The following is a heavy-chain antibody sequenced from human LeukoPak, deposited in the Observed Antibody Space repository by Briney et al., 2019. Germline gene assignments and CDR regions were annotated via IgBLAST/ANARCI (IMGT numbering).Heavy chain of an antibody. CDR3: ARDFYGRYCTGGSCYSRNWFDP. Sequence: GGSLRLPCAASIFSLSDYDIHGAPQSPGKALVCVSHIHNDCTITTYAASVKGRFTISRDNAKNTVYLDMTGLSGEDTGLYYCARDFYGRYCTGGSCYSRNWFDPWGQGTQVTVSS. CDR2: IHNDCTIT. CDR1: IFSLSDYD. V-gene: IGHV3-74*03. J-gene: IGHJ5*02. D-gene: IGHD2-15*01.